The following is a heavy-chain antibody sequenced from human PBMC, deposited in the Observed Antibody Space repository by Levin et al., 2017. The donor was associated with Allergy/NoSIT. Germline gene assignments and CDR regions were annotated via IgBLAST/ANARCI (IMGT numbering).Heavy chain of an antibody. V-gene: IGHV3-30*18. Sequence: GESLKISCAASGFTFSSYGMHWVRQAPGKGLEWVAVISYDGSNKYYADSVKGRFTISRDNSKNTLYLQMNSLRAEDTAVYYCAKDVEWFGDPEAFDIWGQGTMVTVSS. CDR1: GFTFSSYG. CDR3: AKDVEWFGDPEAFDI. D-gene: IGHD3-10*01. J-gene: IGHJ3*02. CDR2: ISYDGSNK.